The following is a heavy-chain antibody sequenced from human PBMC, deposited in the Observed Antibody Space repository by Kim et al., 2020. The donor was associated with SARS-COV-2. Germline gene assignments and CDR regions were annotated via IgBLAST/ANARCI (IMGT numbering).Heavy chain of an antibody. J-gene: IGHJ4*02. CDR1: GGSISSSSYY. D-gene: IGHD6-19*01. CDR3: ARRRLYSSGFQTAPNFDY. Sequence: SETLSLTCTVSGGSISSSSYYWGWIRQPPGKGLEWIGSIYYSGSTYYNPSLKSLVTISVDTAKNQFSLKLSSVTAADTAVYYCARRRLYSSGFQTAPNFDYRGQGTRVTVSS. CDR2: IYYSGST. V-gene: IGHV4-39*01.